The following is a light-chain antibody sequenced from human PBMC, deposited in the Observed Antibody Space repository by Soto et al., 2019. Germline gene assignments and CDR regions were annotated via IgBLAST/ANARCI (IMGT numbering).Light chain of an antibody. CDR3: QQYNSYSEA. V-gene: IGKV1-5*03. Sequence: DIKKTQYPSNLPGSVGYRFSVPFGASQTISSWLAWYQQKPGKAHKFLIYKASTLKSGVPSRFSGSGSGTEFTLTISSLQPDDFATYYCQQYNSYSEAFGQGTKVDIK. J-gene: IGKJ1*01. CDR1: QTISSW. CDR2: KAS.